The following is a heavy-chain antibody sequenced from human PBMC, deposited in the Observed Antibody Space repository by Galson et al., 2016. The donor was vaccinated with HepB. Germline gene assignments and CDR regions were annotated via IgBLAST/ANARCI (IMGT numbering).Heavy chain of an antibody. CDR2: ITGDRANA. Sequence: SLRLSCAASGFTFGTYTMHWIRQAPGEGLQWVSLITGDRANAYYADSVKGRFTISRDNKKNSLYLQMDSLRTEDNALYSCAKDHGGDSGFDYWGQGTLVTVSS. D-gene: IGHD4-23*01. V-gene: IGHV3-43*01. CDR1: GFTFGTYT. CDR3: AKDHGGDSGFDY. J-gene: IGHJ4*02.